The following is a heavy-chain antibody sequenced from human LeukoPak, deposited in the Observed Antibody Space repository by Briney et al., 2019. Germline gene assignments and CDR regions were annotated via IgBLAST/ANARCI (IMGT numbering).Heavy chain of an antibody. CDR1: GYTFTKYA. CDR3: AKDLDWNDVNRGQFDY. Sequence: ASVKVSCKASGYTFTKYAMNWVRQAPGQGLEWMGWINTNTGNPTLAQGFIGRFVFSLDTSVSTAYLQISSLKADDTAVYYCAKDLDWNDVNRGQFDYWGQGTLVTVSS. V-gene: IGHV7-4-1*02. D-gene: IGHD1-1*01. CDR2: INTNTGNP. J-gene: IGHJ4*02.